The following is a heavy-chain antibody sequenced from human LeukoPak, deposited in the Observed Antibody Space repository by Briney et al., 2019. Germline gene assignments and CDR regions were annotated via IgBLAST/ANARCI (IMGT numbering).Heavy chain of an antibody. J-gene: IGHJ4*02. V-gene: IGHV3-23*01. Sequence: QTGGSLRLSCAASGFTFSSYAMSWVRQAPGKGLEWVSAISGSGGSTYYADSVKGRFTISRDNSKITLYLQMNSLRAEDTAVYYCAKWNYDSSGYYDDYWGQGTLVTVSS. CDR2: ISGSGGST. CDR3: AKWNYDSSGYYDDY. D-gene: IGHD3-22*01. CDR1: GFTFSSYA.